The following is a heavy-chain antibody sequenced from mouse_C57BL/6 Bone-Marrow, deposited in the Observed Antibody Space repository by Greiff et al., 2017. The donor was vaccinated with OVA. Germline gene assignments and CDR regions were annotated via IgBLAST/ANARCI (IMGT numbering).Heavy chain of an antibody. Sequence: GGGLVQPKGSLKLSCAASGFSFNTYAMNWVRQAPGKGLEWVARIRSKSNNYATYYADSVKDRFTISRDDSESMLYLQMNNLKTEDTAMYYCVRDYYGSSRHWYFDVWGTGTTVTVSS. CDR1: GFSFNTYA. V-gene: IGHV10-1*01. CDR2: IRSKSNNYAT. CDR3: VRDYYGSSRHWYFDV. J-gene: IGHJ1*03. D-gene: IGHD1-1*01.